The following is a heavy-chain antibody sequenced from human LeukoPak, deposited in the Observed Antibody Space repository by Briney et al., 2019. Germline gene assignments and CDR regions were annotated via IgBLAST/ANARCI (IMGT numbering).Heavy chain of an antibody. V-gene: IGHV1-8*01. J-gene: IGHJ5*02. D-gene: IGHD6-13*01. CDR1: GYTFTSYD. CDR3: AKGPFLAARLTKQQLVINWFDP. CDR2: MNPNSGNT. Sequence: GASVKVSCKASGYTFTSYDINWVRQATGQGLEWMGWMNPNSGNTGYAHKVQGRVTMTRNRSISTAYMELSRLRSENPAEYCFAKGPFLAARLTKQQLVINWFDPWGQGTLVTVSS.